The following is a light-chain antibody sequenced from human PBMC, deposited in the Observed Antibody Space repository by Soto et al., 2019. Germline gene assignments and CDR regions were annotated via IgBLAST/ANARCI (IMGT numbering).Light chain of an antibody. CDR2: GAS. CDR3: QQYGSSPRT. J-gene: IGKJ1*01. V-gene: IGKV3-20*01. Sequence: EIVLTQSPGTLSLSPGERATLSCRASQSISSSYLAWYQQKPGQAPRLLIYGASTRATGIPDRFSGSGSGTDFTRTISRLESEDFAVYYCQQYGSSPRTFGQGTKVEIK. CDR1: QSISSSY.